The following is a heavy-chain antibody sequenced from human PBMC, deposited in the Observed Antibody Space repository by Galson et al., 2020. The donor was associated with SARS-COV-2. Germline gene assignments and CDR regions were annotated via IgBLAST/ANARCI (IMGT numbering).Heavy chain of an antibody. J-gene: IGHJ6*02. CDR2: INPSGGST. CDR3: TTDQPSEDIVVVPAARYYYYGMDV. V-gene: IGHV1-46*01. CDR1: GYTFTSYY. Sequence: ASVKVSCKASGYTFTSYYMHWVRQAPGQGLEWMGIINPSGGSTSYAQKFQGRVTMTRDTSTSTVYMELNSLKTEDTAVYYCTTDQPSEDIVVVPAARYYYYGMDVLGQGTTVTVSS. D-gene: IGHD2-2*01.